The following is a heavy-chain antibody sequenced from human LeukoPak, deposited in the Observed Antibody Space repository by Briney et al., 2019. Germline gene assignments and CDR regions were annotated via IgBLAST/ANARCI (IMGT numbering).Heavy chain of an antibody. CDR3: ARISSSGWYRGSVGPKQGFDY. CDR2: INPSGGST. Sequence: ASVKVSCKASGYTFTSYYMHWVRQAPGQGLEWMGIINPSGGSTSYAQKFQGRVTMTRDTSTSTVYMELSSLRSEDTAVYYCARISSSGWYRGSVGPKQGFDYWGQGTLVTVSS. CDR1: GYTFTSYY. D-gene: IGHD6-19*01. V-gene: IGHV1-46*01. J-gene: IGHJ4*02.